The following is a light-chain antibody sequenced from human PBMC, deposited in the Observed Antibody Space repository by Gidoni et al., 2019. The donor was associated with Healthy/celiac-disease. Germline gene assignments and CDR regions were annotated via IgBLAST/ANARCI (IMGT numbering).Light chain of an antibody. CDR1: SGHSSYA. CDR2: LNSDGSH. J-gene: IGLJ3*02. CDR3: QTWGTGIQV. V-gene: IGLV4-69*01. Sequence: LVLPQSPSASASLGASVKLTCTLSSGHSSYAIAWHQQQPEKGPRYLMKLNSDGSHSKGDGTPDRFAGSSSGAERYLTISSLQSEDEADYYCQTWGTGIQVFGGGTKLTVL.